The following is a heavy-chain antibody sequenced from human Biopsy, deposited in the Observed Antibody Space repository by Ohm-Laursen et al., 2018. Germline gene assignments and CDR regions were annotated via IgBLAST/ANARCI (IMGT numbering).Heavy chain of an antibody. CDR2: INCKTGAT. D-gene: IGHD2-8*01. Sequence: SVKVSCKASSYTFTDYNIHWMRQAPGQGLEWLGYINCKTGATNYAQKFQGAVTMTRDTSISTAYLALGSLRSADTAIYYCARDPLNGHKHFDYWGQGSLVAVSS. V-gene: IGHV1-2*02. CDR3: ARDPLNGHKHFDY. CDR1: SYTFTDYN. J-gene: IGHJ4*02.